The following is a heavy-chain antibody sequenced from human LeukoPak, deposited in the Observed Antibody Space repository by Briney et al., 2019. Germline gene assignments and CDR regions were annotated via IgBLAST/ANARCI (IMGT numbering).Heavy chain of an antibody. CDR3: ARDKKQDGYNLLDY. CDR1: GFTFSSYA. J-gene: IGHJ4*02. Sequence: GRSLRLSCAASGFTFSSYAMHWVRQAPGKGLEYVSAISSNGGSTYYANSVKGRFTISRDNSKNTLYLQMGSLRAEDMAVYYCARDKKQDGYNLLDYWGQGTLVTVSS. D-gene: IGHD5-24*01. CDR2: ISSNGGST. V-gene: IGHV3-64*01.